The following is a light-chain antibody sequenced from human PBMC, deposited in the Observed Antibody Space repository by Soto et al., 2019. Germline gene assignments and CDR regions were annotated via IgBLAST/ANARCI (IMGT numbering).Light chain of an antibody. J-gene: IGLJ1*01. Sequence: QSALTQPASVSGSPGQSITISCTGTXSDVGGYKYVSWYQQHPGKAPKLMIYDIRNRPSGVSNRFSGSKSGNTASLTISGLQAEDEADYYCSSYTSSSTRVFGTGTKLTVL. V-gene: IGLV2-14*03. CDR1: XSDVGGYKY. CDR2: DIR. CDR3: SSYTSSSTRV.